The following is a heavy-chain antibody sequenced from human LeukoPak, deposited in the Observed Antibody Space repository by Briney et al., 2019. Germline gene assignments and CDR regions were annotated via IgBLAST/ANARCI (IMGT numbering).Heavy chain of an antibody. J-gene: IGHJ5*02. CDR1: GGSISSSSYY. D-gene: IGHD6-13*01. CDR3: ARGIAAADFNWFDP. V-gene: IGHV4-39*07. Sequence: PSETLSLTCTVSGGSISSSSYYWGWIRQPPGKGLEWIGSIYYSGSTYYNPSLKSRVTISVDTSKNQFSLKLSSMTAADTAVYYCARGIAAADFNWFDPWGQGTLVTVSS. CDR2: IYYSGST.